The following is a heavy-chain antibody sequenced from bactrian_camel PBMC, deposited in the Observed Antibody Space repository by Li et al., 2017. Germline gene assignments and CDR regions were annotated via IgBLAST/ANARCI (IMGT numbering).Heavy chain of an antibody. CDR3: AAGWAFGVGTLLRRHYNY. J-gene: IGHJ4*01. Sequence: QVQLVESGGGSVQAGGSLRLSCEVAGTTAGTNCIGWFRQAPGKEREGVAGIMSLGATTYYADSVKGRFTISQDNAKNMVYLQVNSLKAEDTGMYYCAAGWAFGVGTLLRRHYNYWGQGTQVTVS. D-gene: IGHD3*01. CDR2: IMSLGATT. V-gene: IGHV3S63*01. CDR1: GTTAGTNC.